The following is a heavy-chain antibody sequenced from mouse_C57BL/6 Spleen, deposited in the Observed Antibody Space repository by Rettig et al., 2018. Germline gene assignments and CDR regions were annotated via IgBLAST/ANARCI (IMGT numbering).Heavy chain of an antibody. D-gene: IGHD1-1*01. CDR1: GYTFTSYW. CDR2: IDPSDSYT. J-gene: IGHJ4*01. CDR3: ARWGDITTVVADYAMDY. Sequence: QVQLQQPGAELVRPGTSVKLSCKASGYTFTSYWMHWVKQRPGQGLEWIGVIDPSDSYTNYNQKFKGKATMTVDTSSSTAYMQFSSLTSEDSAVYYCARWGDITTVVADYAMDYWGQGTSVTVSS. V-gene: IGHV1-59*01.